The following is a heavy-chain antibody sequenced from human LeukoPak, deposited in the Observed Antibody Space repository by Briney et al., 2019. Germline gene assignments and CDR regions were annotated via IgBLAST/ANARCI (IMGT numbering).Heavy chain of an antibody. V-gene: IGHV4-38-2*02. Sequence: SETLSLTCTVSGYSISSGYNWGWIRQPPGKGLEWIGSIYHSGSTYYNPSLKSRVTISVDTSKNQFSLKLSSVTAADTAVYYCARASPRGYYFDYWGQGTLVTVSS. CDR3: ARASPRGYYFDY. CDR2: IYHSGST. CDR1: GYSISSGYN. J-gene: IGHJ4*02. D-gene: IGHD1-26*01.